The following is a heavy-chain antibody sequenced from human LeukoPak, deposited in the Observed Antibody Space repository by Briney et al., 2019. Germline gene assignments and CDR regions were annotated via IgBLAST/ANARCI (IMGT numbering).Heavy chain of an antibody. CDR3: ARGARIVVTLFDY. Sequence: PSETLSLTCAVYGGSFSGYYWIWIRQPPGKGLEWIGEINHSGSTNYNPSLKSRVTISVDTSKNQFSLKLSSVTAADTAVYYCARGARIVVTLFDYWGQGTLVTVSS. V-gene: IGHV4-34*01. CDR2: INHSGST. J-gene: IGHJ4*02. CDR1: GGSFSGYY. D-gene: IGHD3-22*01.